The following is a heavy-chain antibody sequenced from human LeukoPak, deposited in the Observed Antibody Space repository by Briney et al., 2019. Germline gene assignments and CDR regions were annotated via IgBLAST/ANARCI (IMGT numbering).Heavy chain of an antibody. CDR1: GFTFSSYA. CDR3: VRSITMIVVVSPFDY. CDR2: ISSNGGST. D-gene: IGHD3-22*01. V-gene: IGHV3-64D*06. J-gene: IGHJ4*02. Sequence: GGSLRLSCAASGFTFSSYAMHWVRQAPGKGLEYVSAISSNGGSTYYADSVKGRFTISRDNSKNTLYLQMSSLRAEDTAVYYCVRSITMIVVVSPFDYWGQGTLVTVSS.